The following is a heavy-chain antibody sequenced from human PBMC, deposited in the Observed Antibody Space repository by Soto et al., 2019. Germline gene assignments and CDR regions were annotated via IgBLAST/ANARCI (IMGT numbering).Heavy chain of an antibody. Sequence: SVKVSCKASGFTFFTSAVQWVRQARGQRLEWIGWIVVGSGNTNYAQKFQERVTITRDMSTNTAYMELSSLRSEDTAVYYCAADPYCGGDCYFDYWGQGIMVTVS. CDR1: GFTFFTSA. D-gene: IGHD2-21*02. CDR2: IVVGSGNT. V-gene: IGHV1-58*01. J-gene: IGHJ4*02. CDR3: AADPYCGGDCYFDY.